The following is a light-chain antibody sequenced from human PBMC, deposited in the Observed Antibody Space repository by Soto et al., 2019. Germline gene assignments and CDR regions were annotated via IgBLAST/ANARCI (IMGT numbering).Light chain of an antibody. CDR1: QSVSSY. Sequence: EIVLTQSPATLSLSPGERATLSCRASQSVSSYLAWYQQKPGQAPRLLIYGASSRATGIPDRFSGSGSGTDFTLTISRLEPEDFAVYYCLQYGASSWTFGQGTKGDIK. V-gene: IGKV3-20*01. J-gene: IGKJ1*01. CDR3: LQYGASSWT. CDR2: GAS.